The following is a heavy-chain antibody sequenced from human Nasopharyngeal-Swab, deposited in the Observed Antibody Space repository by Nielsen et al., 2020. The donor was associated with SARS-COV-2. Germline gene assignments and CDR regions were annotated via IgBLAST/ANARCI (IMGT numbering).Heavy chain of an antibody. Sequence: WIRQSPSRGLEWLGRTYHRAKWYNDYAASVKSRITINPDTSKNQFSLQLNSVTPEDTAVYYCARDEDNSSSWGDDALDIWGQGTMVTVSS. CDR3: ARDEDNSSSWGDDALDI. D-gene: IGHD6-13*01. V-gene: IGHV6-1*01. J-gene: IGHJ3*02. CDR2: TYHRAKWYN.